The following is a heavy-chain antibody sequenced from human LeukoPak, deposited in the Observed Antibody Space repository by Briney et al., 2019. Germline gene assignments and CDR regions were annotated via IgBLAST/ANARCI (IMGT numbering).Heavy chain of an antibody. CDR3: AKEGDGDYYDSSGYYYLASDY. CDR2: ISGSGDST. D-gene: IGHD3-22*01. V-gene: IGHV3-23*01. J-gene: IGHJ4*02. CDR1: GFTFSSYA. Sequence: GGSLRLSCAASGFTFSSYAMRWVRQAPGKGLEWVSGISGSGDSTYYAEYGKGRFTISRDNSKNTLYLQMNSLRAEDTAVYCCAKEGDGDYYDSSGYYYLASDYWGQGTLVTVSS.